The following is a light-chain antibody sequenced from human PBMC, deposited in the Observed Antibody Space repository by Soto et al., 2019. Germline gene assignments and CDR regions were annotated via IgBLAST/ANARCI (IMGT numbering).Light chain of an antibody. CDR3: QQYNSYWT. Sequence: DIQMTQSPSTLSASVGDRVTITCRASQSISSWLAWYQQKPGKAPKLLIHDASSLKSGVPSRFSGSGSGTEFTLTISSLQPDDFATYYCQQYNSYWTFGQGTKVEIK. CDR2: DAS. CDR1: QSISSW. J-gene: IGKJ1*01. V-gene: IGKV1-5*01.